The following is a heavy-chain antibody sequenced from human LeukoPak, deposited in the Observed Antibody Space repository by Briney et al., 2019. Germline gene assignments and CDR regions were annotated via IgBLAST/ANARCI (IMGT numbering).Heavy chain of an antibody. V-gene: IGHV1-2*06. CDR2: INPNRGGT. J-gene: IGHJ5*02. D-gene: IGHD6-19*01. CDR1: GYTFTGYY. Sequence: ASVKVSCKASGYTFTGYYMHWVRQAPGQGLEWMGRINPNRGGTNYAQKFQGRVAMTRDTSITTAYMELSRLRSDDTAVYYCAFEVLTSGWVSWGQGTLVTVSS. CDR3: AFEVLTSGWVS.